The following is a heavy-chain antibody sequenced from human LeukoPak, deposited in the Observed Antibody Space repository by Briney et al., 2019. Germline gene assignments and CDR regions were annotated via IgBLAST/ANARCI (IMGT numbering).Heavy chain of an antibody. CDR3: ARDLDIVVIRAALRHYGMDV. J-gene: IGHJ6*02. CDR1: GYSFTSYG. CDR2: ISPLNGNT. V-gene: IGHV1-18*01. Sequence: ASVKVSCNASGYSFTSYGFSWVRQAPRKELEWMGWISPLNGNTNYVQKLQGRVTMTTETSTRTNYMELRSLRSDNTAVYYCARDLDIVVIRAALRHYGMDVWGQGTTVTVSS. D-gene: IGHD2-2*01.